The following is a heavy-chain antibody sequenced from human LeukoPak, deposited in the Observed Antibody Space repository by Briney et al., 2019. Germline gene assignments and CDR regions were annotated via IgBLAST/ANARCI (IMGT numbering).Heavy chain of an antibody. CDR3: AILTGTAGPFDY. CDR1: GFTFSNYA. V-gene: IGHV3-30*09. D-gene: IGHD7-27*01. Sequence: AGGSLRLSCAASGFTFSNYAIHWVRQAPGKGLEWVAVISYDGNNKYYADSVKGRFAISRDNSKNTLSLQMNSLRPEDTAIYYCAILTGTAGPFDYWGQGTLVTVSS. J-gene: IGHJ4*02. CDR2: ISYDGNNK.